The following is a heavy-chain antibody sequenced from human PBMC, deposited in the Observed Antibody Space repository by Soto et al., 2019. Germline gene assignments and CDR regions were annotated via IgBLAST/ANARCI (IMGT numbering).Heavy chain of an antibody. V-gene: IGHV4-39*01. J-gene: IGHJ4*02. Sequence: QLQLQESGPGLVKPSETLSLTCTVSGGSISSSSYYWGWIRQPPGKGLEWIGRIYYSGSTYYNPSIKSRVTTSVDTSRNQVSLKLSSVTAADTAVYYCALYESSGYYDYWGQGALVTVS. CDR2: IYYSGST. D-gene: IGHD3-22*01. CDR3: ALYESSGYYDY. CDR1: GGSISSSSYY.